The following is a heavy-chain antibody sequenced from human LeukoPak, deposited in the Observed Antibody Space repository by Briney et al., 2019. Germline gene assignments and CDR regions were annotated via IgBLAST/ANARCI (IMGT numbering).Heavy chain of an antibody. CDR2: ITTDA. J-gene: IGHJ4*02. D-gene: IGHD3-22*01. Sequence: GGSLRLSCAASGFAFNSYDMTWVRRAPGKGLEWVSLITTDAYYADSVRGRFTISRDNSKNTLYLQMNSLRADDTAVYYCAKAGSGHYYDYWGQGTLVTVSS. CDR1: GFAFNSYD. CDR3: AKAGSGHYYDY. V-gene: IGHV3-23*01.